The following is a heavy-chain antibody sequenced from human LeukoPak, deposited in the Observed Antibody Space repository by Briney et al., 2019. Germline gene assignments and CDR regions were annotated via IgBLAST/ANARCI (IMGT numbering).Heavy chain of an antibody. CDR1: GFPFSSHA. CDR3: VREAGYCAPVCVKTNWFDP. CDR2: ISNGKT. Sequence: GGSLRLSCAASGFPFSSHAMSWVRQPPGKGLEWVAAISNGKTYYADSVRGRFAISRNDSTNTAYLHMNSLRDEDTALYHCVREAGYCAPVCVKTNWFDPWGQGTLVTVSS. D-gene: IGHD2-15*01. J-gene: IGHJ5*02. V-gene: IGHV3-23*01.